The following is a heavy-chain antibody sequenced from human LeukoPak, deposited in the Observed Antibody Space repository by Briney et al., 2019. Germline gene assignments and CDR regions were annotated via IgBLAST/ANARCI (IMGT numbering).Heavy chain of an antibody. Sequence: PGGSLRLSCVVSGITVSNYDMSWVRQAPGKGLEWVSTLSGSGITTYYADSVKGRFTISRDNSKNTLYLQMNSLRAEDTAVYYCAKGIYSSGWSYFDYWGHGTLVTVSS. J-gene: IGHJ4*01. V-gene: IGHV3-23*01. CDR3: AKGIYSSGWSYFDY. CDR2: LSGSGITT. D-gene: IGHD6-19*01. CDR1: GITVSNYD.